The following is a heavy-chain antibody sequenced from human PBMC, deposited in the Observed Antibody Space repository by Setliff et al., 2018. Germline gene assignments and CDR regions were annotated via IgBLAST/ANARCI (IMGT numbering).Heavy chain of an antibody. V-gene: IGHV4-4*02. CDR1: GGSISSSNW. J-gene: IGHJ4*02. CDR2: IYHSVST. CDR3: TVYNTGSSKDHY. Sequence: PSETLSLTCAVSGGSISSSNWWSWVRQPPGKGLEWIGEIYHSVSTNYNPSLKSRVTISVDKSKNQFSLKLSSVTAADTALYYCTVYNTGSSKDHYWGQGTPVTVSS. D-gene: IGHD2-8*02.